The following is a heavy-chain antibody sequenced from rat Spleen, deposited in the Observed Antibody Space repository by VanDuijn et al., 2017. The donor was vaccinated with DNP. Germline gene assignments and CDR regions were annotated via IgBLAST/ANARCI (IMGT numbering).Heavy chain of an antibody. J-gene: IGHJ2*01. CDR3: IRWNSGHFDY. CDR1: EFTFSNFY. CDR2: ISNGGYNT. Sequence: EVQLVESGGGLVQPGRSMKLSCLASEFTFSNFYMAWVRKAPTKGLEWVASISNGGYNTYYRDSSKGQFTISRDNAKSTLYLQMDGLSSEETATYYCIRWNSGHFDYWGQGVMVTVSS. V-gene: IGHV5S11*01. D-gene: IGHD4-3*01.